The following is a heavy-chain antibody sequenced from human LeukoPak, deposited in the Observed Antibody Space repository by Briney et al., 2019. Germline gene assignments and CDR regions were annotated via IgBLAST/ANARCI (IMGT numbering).Heavy chain of an antibody. CDR3: ARDIVGTYGMDV. CDR1: GGSINSNY. J-gene: IGHJ6*02. D-gene: IGHD2-15*01. Sequence: SETLSLTCTVSGGSINSNYWNWIRQPPGEGLEWIGHIYYSGSTNYSPSLNSRVTISLDTSKNQFSLEMRSVTAADTAVYYCARDIVGTYGMDVWGQGTSVTVSS. CDR2: IYYSGST. V-gene: IGHV4-59*01.